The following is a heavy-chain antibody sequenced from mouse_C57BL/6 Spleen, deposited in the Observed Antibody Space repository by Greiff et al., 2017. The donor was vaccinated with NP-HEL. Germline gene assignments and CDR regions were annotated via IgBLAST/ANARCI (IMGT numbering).Heavy chain of an antibody. Sequence: EVQLQESGPGMVKPSQSLSLTCTVTGYSITSGYDWHWIRHFPGNKLEWMGYISYSGSTNYNPSLKSRISITHDTSKNHFFLKLNSVTTEDTATYYCARGDDYDYVDYWGQGTTLTVSS. CDR2: ISYSGST. CDR1: GYSITSGYD. CDR3: ARGDDYDYVDY. V-gene: IGHV3-1*01. D-gene: IGHD2-4*01. J-gene: IGHJ2*01.